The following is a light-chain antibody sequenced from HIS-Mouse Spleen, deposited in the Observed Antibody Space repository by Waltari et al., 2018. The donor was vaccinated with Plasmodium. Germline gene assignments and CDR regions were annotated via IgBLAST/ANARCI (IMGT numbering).Light chain of an antibody. J-gene: IGLJ3*02. CDR2: EGS. CDR3: CSYAGSSTFV. Sequence: QSALTQPASVSGSPGQSITISCTGTSSDFGRYNLVSWYQQHPGKAPKLMIYEGSKRPSGVSNRFSGSKSGNTASLTISGLQAEDEADYYCCSYAGSSTFVFGGGTKLTVL. V-gene: IGLV2-23*03. CDR1: SSDFGRYNL.